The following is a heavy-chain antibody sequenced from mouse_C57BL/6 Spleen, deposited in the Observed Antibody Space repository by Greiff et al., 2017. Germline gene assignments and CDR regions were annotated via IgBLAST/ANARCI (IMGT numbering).Heavy chain of an antibody. CDR3: ARKDYYGSSYCFDY. D-gene: IGHD1-1*01. J-gene: IGHJ2*01. CDR1: GYSITSGYY. CDR2: ISYDGSN. V-gene: IGHV3-6*01. Sequence: VQLKESGPGLVKPTQSLSLTCSVTGYSITSGYYWNWIRQFPGNKLEWMGYISYDGSNNYNPSLKNRISITRDTSKNQFFLKLNSVTTEDTATYYCARKDYYGSSYCFDYWGQGTTLTVSS.